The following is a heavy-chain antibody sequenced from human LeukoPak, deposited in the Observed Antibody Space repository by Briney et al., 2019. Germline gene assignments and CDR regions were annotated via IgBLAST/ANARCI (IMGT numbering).Heavy chain of an antibody. Sequence: ASVKVSCKASGYTFTSYYMHWVRQAPGQGLEWMGIINPSGGSTSYAQKFQGRVTITADKSTSTAYMELSSLRSEDTAVYYCARDRGGSSDYWGQGTLVTVSS. V-gene: IGHV1-46*01. CDR1: GYTFTSYY. CDR2: INPSGGST. CDR3: ARDRGGSSDY. J-gene: IGHJ4*02. D-gene: IGHD1-26*01.